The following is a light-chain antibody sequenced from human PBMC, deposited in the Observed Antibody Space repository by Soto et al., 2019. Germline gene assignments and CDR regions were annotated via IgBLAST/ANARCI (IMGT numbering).Light chain of an antibody. CDR3: SSYTRSRAYV. J-gene: IGLJ1*01. Sequence: QSVLTQPASVSGSPGQSITISCTGTSSDVGGYNYVSWYQQQSGKAPKLMIHEVSNRPSAVSNRFSGSKSGNTASLTISGLQAEDDADYYCSSYTRSRAYVFGIGTKVTVL. CDR2: EVS. CDR1: SSDVGGYNY. V-gene: IGLV2-14*01.